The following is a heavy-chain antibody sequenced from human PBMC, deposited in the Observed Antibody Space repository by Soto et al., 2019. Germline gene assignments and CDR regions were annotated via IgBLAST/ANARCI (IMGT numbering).Heavy chain of an antibody. V-gene: IGHV4-61*08. CDR2: IYYSGST. J-gene: IGHJ4*02. D-gene: IGHD7-27*01. CDR1: GDSISSGDYY. Sequence: SQTLSLTCTVSGDSISSGDYYWSWIRQPPGKGLEWIGYIYYSGSTNYNPSLKSRVTISVDTSKNQFSLKLSSVTAADTAVYYCARRWGTSFDFWGQGTLVTVSS. CDR3: ARRWGTSFDF.